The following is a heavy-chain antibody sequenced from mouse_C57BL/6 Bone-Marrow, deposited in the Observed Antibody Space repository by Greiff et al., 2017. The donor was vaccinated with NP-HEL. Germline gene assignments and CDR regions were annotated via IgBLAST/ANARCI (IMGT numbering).Heavy chain of an antibody. CDR2: IDPENGDT. CDR1: GFNIKDDY. V-gene: IGHV14-4*01. J-gene: IGHJ2*01. Sequence: VQLKQSGAELVRPGASVKLSFTASGFNIKDDYMHWVKQRPEQGLEWIGWIDPENGDTEYASKFQGKATITADTSSNTAYLQLSSLTSEDTAVYYCTPYYYGPFDYWGQGTTLTVSS. D-gene: IGHD1-1*01. CDR3: TPYYYGPFDY.